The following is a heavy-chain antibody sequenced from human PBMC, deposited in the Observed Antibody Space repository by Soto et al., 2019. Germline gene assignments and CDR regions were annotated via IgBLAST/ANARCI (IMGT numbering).Heavy chain of an antibody. V-gene: IGHV3-23*01. CDR2: ISGSGGST. CDR3: AKERHSSSWAFDY. Sequence: EVQLLESGGGLVQPGGSLRLSCAASGFTFSSYAMSWVRQAPGKGLEWVSAISGSGGSTYYAASVKGRFTISRDNSKNTLYLQMNSLSAEDTAVYYCAKERHSSSWAFDYWGQGTLVTVSS. J-gene: IGHJ4*02. D-gene: IGHD6-13*01. CDR1: GFTFSSYA.